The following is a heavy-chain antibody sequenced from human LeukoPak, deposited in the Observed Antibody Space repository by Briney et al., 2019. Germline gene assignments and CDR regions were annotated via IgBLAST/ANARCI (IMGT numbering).Heavy chain of an antibody. CDR3: ARRTLHGPWGHWFDP. V-gene: IGHV4-39*01. CDR2: IFYSGST. J-gene: IGHJ5*02. D-gene: IGHD3-16*01. CDR1: GGSISSSSYY. Sequence: PSETLSLTCTVSGGSISSSSYYWGWIRQPPGKGLEWIGSIFYSGSTYYNPSLKSRVTISVDTSKNQFSLKLSSVTAADTAVYYCARRTLHGPWGHWFDPWGQGTLVTVSS.